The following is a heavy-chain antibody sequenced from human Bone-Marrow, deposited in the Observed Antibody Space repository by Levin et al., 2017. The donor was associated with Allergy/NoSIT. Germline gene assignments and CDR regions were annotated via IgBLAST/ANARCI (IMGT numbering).Heavy chain of an antibody. V-gene: IGHV7-4-1*02. CDR2: INTNTGNP. CDR1: GYTFTRHG. D-gene: IGHD6-13*01. Sequence: GASVKVSCTASGYTFTRHGMSWVRQAPGQGLEWMGWINTNTGNPTYAQGFTGRFVFSLDTSVSTAYLQIRNLRTGDTAVYYCARHLEQRLVEGYWGQGTLVTVSS. J-gene: IGHJ4*02. CDR3: ARHLEQRLVEGY.